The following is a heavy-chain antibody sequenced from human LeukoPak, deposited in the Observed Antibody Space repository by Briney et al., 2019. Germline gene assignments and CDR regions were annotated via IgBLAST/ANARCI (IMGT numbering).Heavy chain of an antibody. CDR3: ATSSGSAVSPFDY. CDR1: GYPYTPSV. V-gene: IGHV1-2*02. Sequence: ASVKVSCKTSGYPYTPSVMHWFRQAPGQGLQWLGWINPNSGGTILPQQFRGRLTLTRDMYVSTAFLDLSRLTSDDTAVYYCATSSGSAVSPFDYWGQGTLVIVSS. J-gene: IGHJ4*02. CDR2: INPNSGGT. D-gene: IGHD6-25*01.